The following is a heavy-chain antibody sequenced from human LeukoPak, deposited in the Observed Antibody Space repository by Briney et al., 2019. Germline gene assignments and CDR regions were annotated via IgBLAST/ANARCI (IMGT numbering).Heavy chain of an antibody. CDR2: ISSSGSTI. D-gene: IGHD5-12*01. CDR3: ARVKVSGYDWAPPYMGV. V-gene: IGHV3-11*01. CDR1: GFTFSDYY. Sequence: GGSLRLSCAASGFTFSDYYMSWIRQAPGKGLEWVSYISSSGSTIYYADSVKGRFTISRDNAKNSLYLQMNSLRAEDTAVYYCARVKVSGYDWAPPYMGVWGQGTTVTVSS. J-gene: IGHJ6*02.